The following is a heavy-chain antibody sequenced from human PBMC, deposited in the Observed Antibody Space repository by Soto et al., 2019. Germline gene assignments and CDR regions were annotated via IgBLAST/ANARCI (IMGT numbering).Heavy chain of an antibody. D-gene: IGHD6-13*01. CDR1: GFTFSSYA. CDR2: LSGSGGST. J-gene: IGHJ4*02. V-gene: IGHV3-23*01. CDR3: AKDPSWGTQQLPDGY. Sequence: EVQLLESGGGLVQPGGSLRLSCAASGFTFSSYAMSWVRQAPGKGLEWVSALSGSGGSTYYADSVKGRFTISRDNSKNTLYLQMNSLRAEDTAVYYCAKDPSWGTQQLPDGYWGQGTLVTVSS.